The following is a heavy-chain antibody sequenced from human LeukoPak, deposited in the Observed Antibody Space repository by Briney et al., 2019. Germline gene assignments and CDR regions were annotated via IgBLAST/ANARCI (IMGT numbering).Heavy chain of an antibody. Sequence: GGSLRLSCAASGFTFSSYAMHWVRQAPGKGLEWVAVISYDGSNKYYADSVKGRFTISRDNSKNTLYLQMNSLRAEDTAVYYCARAHSSSWYFVDYMDVWGKGTTVTVSS. V-gene: IGHV3-30*01. CDR3: ARAHSSSWYFVDYMDV. CDR2: ISYDGSNK. D-gene: IGHD6-13*01. J-gene: IGHJ6*03. CDR1: GFTFSSYA.